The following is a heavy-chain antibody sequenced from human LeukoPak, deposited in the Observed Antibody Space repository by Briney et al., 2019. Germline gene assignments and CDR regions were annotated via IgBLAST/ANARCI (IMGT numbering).Heavy chain of an antibody. CDR1: GFTFSNAW. J-gene: IGHJ3*01. CDR2: IKSKTDGGTT. D-gene: IGHD2-2*03. Sequence: GGSLRLSCAVSGFTFSNAWMNWVRQAPGKGLEWVARIKSKTDGGTTDYAAPVKGRFTISRDDSKSTLYLQMNSLKTEDTAVYYCTTVGFWGQGTMVTVSS. V-gene: IGHV3-15*07. CDR3: TTVGF.